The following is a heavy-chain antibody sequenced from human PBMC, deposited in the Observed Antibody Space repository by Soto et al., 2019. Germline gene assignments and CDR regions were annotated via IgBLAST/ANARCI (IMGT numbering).Heavy chain of an antibody. Sequence: RASVKVSCKASGYTFSNYGISWVRQAPGQGLEWMGWISGYNGKTNYAQKFQGRVTMTTDTSTSTVYLELRSLRSDDTAVYYCARGAAHAWVFDYWGQGTLVTVSS. CDR2: ISGYNGKT. V-gene: IGHV1-18*01. CDR1: GYTFSNYG. CDR3: ARGAAHAWVFDY. J-gene: IGHJ4*02. D-gene: IGHD3-16*01.